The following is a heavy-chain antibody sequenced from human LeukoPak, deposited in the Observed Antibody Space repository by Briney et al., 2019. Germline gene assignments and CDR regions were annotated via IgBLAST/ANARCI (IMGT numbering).Heavy chain of an antibody. D-gene: IGHD6-19*01. Sequence: SETLSLTCAVYGVSFSGYYWSWIRQPPEKGLEWIGEINHLGSTNYNPSLKSRVTISVDTSKKQFSLKLRSVTAADTAVYYCARQWPTAFDYWGQGTLVTVSS. CDR3: ARQWPTAFDY. J-gene: IGHJ4*02. CDR2: INHLGST. V-gene: IGHV4-34*01. CDR1: GVSFSGYY.